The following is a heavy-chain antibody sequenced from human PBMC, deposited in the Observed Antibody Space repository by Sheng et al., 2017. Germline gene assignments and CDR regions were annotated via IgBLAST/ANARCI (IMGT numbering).Heavy chain of an antibody. Sequence: QVQLQQWGAGLLKPSETLSLTCAVYGGSFSGYYWSWIRQPPGKGLEWIGEINHSGSTNYNPSLKSRVTISVDTSKNQFSLKLSSVTAADTAVYYCARVSSPRHNWFDPWGQGTLVTVSS. J-gene: IGHJ5*02. D-gene: IGHD6-19*01. V-gene: IGHV4-34*01. CDR3: ARVSSPRHNWFDP. CDR1: GGSFSGYY. CDR2: INHSGST.